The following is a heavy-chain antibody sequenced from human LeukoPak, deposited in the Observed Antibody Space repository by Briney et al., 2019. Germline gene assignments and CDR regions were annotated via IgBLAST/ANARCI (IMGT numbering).Heavy chain of an antibody. J-gene: IGHJ3*02. CDR2: ISYDGSNK. CDR1: GFIFRSYT. CDR3: ARDQSSSWYRAPGGAFDI. D-gene: IGHD6-13*01. Sequence: GGSLRLSCAASGFIFRSYTMSWVHQAPGKGLEWVAVISYDGSNKYYADSVKGRFTISRDNSKNTLYLQMNSLRAEDTAVYYCARDQSSSWYRAPGGAFDIWGQGTMVTVSS. V-gene: IGHV3-30-3*01.